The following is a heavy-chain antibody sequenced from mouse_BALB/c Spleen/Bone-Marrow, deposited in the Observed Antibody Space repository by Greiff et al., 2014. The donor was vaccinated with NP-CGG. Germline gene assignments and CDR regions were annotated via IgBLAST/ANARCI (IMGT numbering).Heavy chain of an antibody. V-gene: IGHV1-54*01. Sequence: QVQLQQPGAELVRPGTSVKVSCKASGYAFTNYLIEWVKQRPGQGLGWIGVINPGSGGTNYNEKFKGKATLTADKSSSTAYMQLSSLTSDDSAVYFCARRDYSFAYWGQGTLVTVSA. CDR1: GYAFTNYL. D-gene: IGHD2-13*01. CDR3: ARRDYSFAY. J-gene: IGHJ3*01. CDR2: INPGSGGT.